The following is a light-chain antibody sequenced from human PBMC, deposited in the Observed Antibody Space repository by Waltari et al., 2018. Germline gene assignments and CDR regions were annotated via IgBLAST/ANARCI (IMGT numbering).Light chain of an antibody. CDR1: QSVTSIA. J-gene: IGKJ4*01. CDR3: QHYDGLVVT. CDR2: GAS. V-gene: IGKV3-20*01. Sequence: ETVLTQSPGTLSLSPGERATLPCRASQSVTSIALSWYQQKPGQAPSLLIYGASRRATGIPDRFSGSGSGTDFTLTISRLEPEDFAVYYCQHYDGLVVTFGGGTKVEI.